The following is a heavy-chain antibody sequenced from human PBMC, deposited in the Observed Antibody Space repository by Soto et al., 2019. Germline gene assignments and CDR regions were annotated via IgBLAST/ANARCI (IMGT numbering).Heavy chain of an antibody. D-gene: IGHD3-22*01. CDR3: ARSPYYYDSSGYYYGGYYYGMDV. J-gene: IGHJ6*02. CDR2: IYHSGST. CDR1: GGSISSGGYS. Sequence: SETLSLTCAVSGGSISSGGYSWSWIRQPPGKGLEWIGYIYHSGSTYYNPSLKSRVTISVDRSKNQFSLKLSSVTAADTAVYYCARSPYYYDSSGYYYGGYYYGMDVWGQGTTVTVSS. V-gene: IGHV4-30-2*01.